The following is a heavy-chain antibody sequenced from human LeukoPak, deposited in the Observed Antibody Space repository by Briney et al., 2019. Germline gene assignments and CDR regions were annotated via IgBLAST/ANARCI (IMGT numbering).Heavy chain of an antibody. CDR2: ISGSGGST. Sequence: GSLRLSCAASGFTFSSYAMSWVRQAPGKGLEWVSAISGSGGSTYYADSVKGRFTISKDNSKNPLYLQMNSLRAEDTVVYYCAKRFGTRPYYYYGMDVWGQGTTVTVSS. D-gene: IGHD3-10*01. V-gene: IGHV3-23*01. J-gene: IGHJ6*02. CDR3: AKRFGTRPYYYYGMDV. CDR1: GFTFSSYA.